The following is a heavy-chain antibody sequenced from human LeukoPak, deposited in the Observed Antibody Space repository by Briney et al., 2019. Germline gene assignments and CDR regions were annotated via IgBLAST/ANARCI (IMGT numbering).Heavy chain of an antibody. V-gene: IGHV1-18*01. CDR2: ISAYNGNT. D-gene: IGHD3-3*01. Sequence: ASVKVSCKASGGTFTSYGISWVRQAPGQGLEWMGWISAYNGNTKYAQKLQGRVTMTTDTSTSTAYMELRSLRPDDTGVYYCARHMREFWSRRQPGDAFDIWGQGTMVTVSS. J-gene: IGHJ3*02. CDR1: GGTFTSYG. CDR3: ARHMREFWSRRQPGDAFDI.